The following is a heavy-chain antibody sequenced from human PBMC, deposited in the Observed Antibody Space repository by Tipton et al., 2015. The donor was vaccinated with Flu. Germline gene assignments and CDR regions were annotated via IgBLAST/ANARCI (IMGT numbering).Heavy chain of an antibody. J-gene: IGHJ6*02. D-gene: IGHD4/OR15-4a*01. CDR1: GYTFTGYY. Sequence: QSGAGVKKPGASVKVSCKASGYTFTGYYMHWVRQAPGQGLEWMGWINPNSGGTNYAQKFQGRVTMTRDTSISTAYMELSRLRSDDTAVYYCARVRVRPDPYYYGMNVWGQGTTVTVSS. CDR2: INPNSGGT. V-gene: IGHV1-2*02. CDR3: ARVRVRPDPYYYGMNV.